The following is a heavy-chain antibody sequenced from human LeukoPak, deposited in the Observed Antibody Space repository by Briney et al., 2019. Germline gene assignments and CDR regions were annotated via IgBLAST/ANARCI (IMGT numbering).Heavy chain of an antibody. J-gene: IGHJ4*02. CDR3: ARVWNYDFWGGYLY. V-gene: IGHV3-48*03. CDR2: ISISDSTI. CDR1: GFTFSSYE. D-gene: IGHD3-3*01. Sequence: GGSLRLSCAASGFTFSSYEMNWVRQAPAKGLEWVSYISISDSTIYYADSVKGRFNISRDNAKNSLYLQMNSLRAEDTAVYYCARVWNYDFWGGYLYWGQGTLVTVSS.